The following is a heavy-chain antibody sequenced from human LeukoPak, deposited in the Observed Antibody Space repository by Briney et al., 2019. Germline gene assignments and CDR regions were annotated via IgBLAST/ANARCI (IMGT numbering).Heavy chain of an antibody. V-gene: IGHV4-59*01. Sequence: SETLSLTCTVSGDSISSYYWSWIRQPPGKGLEWIGYIYYSGSTNYNPSLKSRVTISVDTSKHQCSLKLSSVTAADTAVYYCAREVVAAAGTVDYWGQGTLVTVSS. CDR2: IYYSGST. CDR3: AREVVAAAGTVDY. D-gene: IGHD6-13*01. CDR1: GDSISSYY. J-gene: IGHJ4*02.